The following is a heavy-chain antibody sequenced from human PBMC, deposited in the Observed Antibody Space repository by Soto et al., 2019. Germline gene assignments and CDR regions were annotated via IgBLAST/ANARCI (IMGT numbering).Heavy chain of an antibody. CDR3: ARDLASGWYHGIEYFQH. Sequence: EASVKVSCKASGYTFTSYGISWVRQAPGQGLEWMGWISAYNGNTNYAQKLQGRVTMTTDTSTSTAYMELRSLRSDDTAVYYCARDLASGWYHGIEYFQHWGQGTLVTVSS. CDR2: ISAYNGNT. D-gene: IGHD6-19*01. V-gene: IGHV1-18*01. J-gene: IGHJ1*01. CDR1: GYTFTSYG.